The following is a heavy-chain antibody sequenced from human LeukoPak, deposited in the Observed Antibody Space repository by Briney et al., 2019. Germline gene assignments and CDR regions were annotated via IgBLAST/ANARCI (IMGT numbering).Heavy chain of an antibody. V-gene: IGHV5-51*01. CDR2: IYPGDSDT. J-gene: IGHJ1*01. D-gene: IGHD3-9*01. CDR3: ARLKAGYIEYFQH. CDR1: GYSFTSYW. Sequence: GESLKISCKGSGYSFTSYWIGWVRQMPGKGLEWMGIIYPGDSDTRYSPSFQGRVTISADKSISTAYLQWSSLKPSDTAMYYCARLKAGYIEYFQHWGQGTLVTVSS.